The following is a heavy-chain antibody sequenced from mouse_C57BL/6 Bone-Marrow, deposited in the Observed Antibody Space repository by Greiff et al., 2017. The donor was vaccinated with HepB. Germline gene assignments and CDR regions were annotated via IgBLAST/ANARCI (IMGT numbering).Heavy chain of an antibody. CDR3: ARYYGSSPYAMDY. CDR1: GYTFTSYW. V-gene: IGHV1-64*01. D-gene: IGHD1-1*01. J-gene: IGHJ4*01. CDR2: IHPNSGST. Sequence: QVQLQQSGAELVKPGASVKLSCKASGYTFTSYWMHWVKQRPGQGLEWIGMIHPNSGSTNYNEKFKSKATMTVDKSSSTAYMQLSSLTSEDSAVYYCARYYGSSPYAMDYWGQGTSVTVSS.